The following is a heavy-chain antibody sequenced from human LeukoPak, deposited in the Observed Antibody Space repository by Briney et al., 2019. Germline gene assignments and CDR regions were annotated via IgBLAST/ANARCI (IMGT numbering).Heavy chain of an antibody. CDR3: ARVESGSAANWFDP. CDR1: GFTVSSNY. D-gene: IGHD6-25*01. Sequence: AGGSLRLSCAASGFTVSSNYMSWVRQAPGKGLEWVSVIYSGGSTYYAGSVKGRFTISRDNSKNTLYLQMNSLRAEDTAVYYCARVESGSAANWFDPWGQGTLVTVSS. V-gene: IGHV3-53*01. CDR2: IYSGGST. J-gene: IGHJ5*02.